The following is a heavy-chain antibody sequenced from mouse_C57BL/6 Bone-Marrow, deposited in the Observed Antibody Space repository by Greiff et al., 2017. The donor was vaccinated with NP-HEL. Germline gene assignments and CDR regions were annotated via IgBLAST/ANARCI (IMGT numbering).Heavy chain of an antibody. CDR2: ISSGSSTI. CDR3: ARRGYYGNPWFAY. CDR1: GFTFSDYG. V-gene: IGHV5-17*01. J-gene: IGHJ3*01. Sequence: EVKLLESGGGLVKPGGSLKLSCAASGFTFSDYGMHWVRQTPERGLEWVAYISSGSSTIYYADTVKGRFTMSIDNAKNTLFLQMTSLRSEDTAMDYCARRGYYGNPWFAYWGQGTLVTVSA. D-gene: IGHD2-1*01.